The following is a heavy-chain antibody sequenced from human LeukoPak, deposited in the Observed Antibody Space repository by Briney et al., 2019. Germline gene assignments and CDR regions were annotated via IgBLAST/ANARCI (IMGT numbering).Heavy chain of an antibody. Sequence: ASVKVSCKASGGTFSSYGISWVRQAPGQGLEWMGWISAYNGNTNYAQKLQGRVTITTNTSTSTAYMELRSLRSDDTAVYYCARDGAAASLKRLSRPNDWFDPWGQGTLVTVSS. CDR2: ISAYNGNT. V-gene: IGHV1-18*01. CDR3: ARDGAAASLKRLSRPNDWFDP. D-gene: IGHD3-16*02. CDR1: GGTFSSYG. J-gene: IGHJ5*01.